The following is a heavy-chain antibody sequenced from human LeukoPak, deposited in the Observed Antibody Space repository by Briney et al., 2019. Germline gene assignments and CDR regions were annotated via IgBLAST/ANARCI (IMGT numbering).Heavy chain of an antibody. CDR3: ARHRWGYFDSTRVQYYFDY. V-gene: IGHV4-34*01. D-gene: IGHD3-9*01. CDR1: GGSFSGYY. J-gene: IGHJ4*02. Sequence: PSETLSLTCAVYGGSFSGYYWSWIRQPPGKGLVWIGSIYYSGSTYYNPSLKSRVTISVDTSKNQFSLKLSSVTAADTAVYYCARHRWGYFDSTRVQYYFDYWGQGTLVTVSS. CDR2: IYYSGST.